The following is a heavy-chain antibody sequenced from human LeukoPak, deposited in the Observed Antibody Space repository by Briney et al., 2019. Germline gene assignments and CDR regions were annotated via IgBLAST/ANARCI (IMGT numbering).Heavy chain of an antibody. Sequence: ASVKVSCKASGYTFTSYGISWVRQAPGQGLEWIGWISAYNGNTNYAQKLQGRVTITTDTSTSTAYMELRSLRSDDTAVYYCAREGEQWLRNYYYYGMDVWGQGTTVTVSS. CDR2: ISAYNGNT. J-gene: IGHJ6*02. CDR1: GYTFTSYG. D-gene: IGHD6-19*01. V-gene: IGHV1-18*01. CDR3: AREGEQWLRNYYYYGMDV.